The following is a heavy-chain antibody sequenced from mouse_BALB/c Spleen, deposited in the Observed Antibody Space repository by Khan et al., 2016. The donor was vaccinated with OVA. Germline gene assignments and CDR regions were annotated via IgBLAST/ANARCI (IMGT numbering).Heavy chain of an antibody. CDR3: VRDGAYHRNDGWFAY. Sequence: VQLQESGAELARPGASVKMSCKASGYTFTSYTIHWIKKRPGQGLEWNGYINPSNGYTNYNQKFKDKATLTTDKSSTTAYLQLSSLTSDDSAVYNCVRDGAYHRNDGWFAYWGQGTLVTVSA. J-gene: IGHJ3*01. D-gene: IGHD2-14*01. CDR1: GYTFTSYT. V-gene: IGHV1-4*01. CDR2: INPSNGYT.